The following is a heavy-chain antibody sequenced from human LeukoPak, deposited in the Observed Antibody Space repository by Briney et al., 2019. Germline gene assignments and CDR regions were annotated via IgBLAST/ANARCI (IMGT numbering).Heavy chain of an antibody. V-gene: IGHV4-59*01. CDR2: IYYSGST. Sequence: PSETLSLTCTVSGGSSSHFYWSWIRQPPGKGLEWIGYIYYSGSTNYNPSLKSRVTISVDTSKNQFSLKLSSVTAADTAVYYCARIYYDNSGYYYWFDPWGQGTQVTVSS. CDR3: ARIYYDNSGYYYWFDP. J-gene: IGHJ5*02. CDR1: GGSSSHFY. D-gene: IGHD3-22*01.